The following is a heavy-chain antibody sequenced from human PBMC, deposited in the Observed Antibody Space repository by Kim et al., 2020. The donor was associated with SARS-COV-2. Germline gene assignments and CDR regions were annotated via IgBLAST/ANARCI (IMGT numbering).Heavy chain of an antibody. Sequence: GGSLRLSCAASGFTVSSNYMSWVRQAPGKGLEWVSVIYSGGSTYYADSVKGRFTISKHNSKNTLYLQMNSLRAEDTAVYYCARDTPTDYDSSGYGSFDIWGQGTMVTVSS. V-gene: IGHV3-53*04. J-gene: IGHJ3*02. CDR3: ARDTPTDYDSSGYGSFDI. CDR2: IYSGGST. CDR1: GFTVSSNY. D-gene: IGHD3-22*01.